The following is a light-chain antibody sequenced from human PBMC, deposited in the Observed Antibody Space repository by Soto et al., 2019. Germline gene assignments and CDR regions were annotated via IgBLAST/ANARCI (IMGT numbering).Light chain of an antibody. J-gene: IGLJ2*01. CDR1: SSDVGGYKY. CDR3: NSYTSGSALGVV. CDR2: DVS. V-gene: IGLV2-14*03. Sequence: QSVLTQPASGSGSPGQSITISCTGTSSDVGGYKYVSWYQQHPGKAPKLMIYDVSYRPSGVSNRFSGSKSGNTASLTISGRQAEDEADYFCNSYTSGSALGVVFGGGTQLTVL.